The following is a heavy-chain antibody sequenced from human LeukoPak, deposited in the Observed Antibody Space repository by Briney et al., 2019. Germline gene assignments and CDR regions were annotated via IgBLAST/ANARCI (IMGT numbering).Heavy chain of an antibody. D-gene: IGHD2-2*01. V-gene: IGHV3-74*01. CDR3: ARDRDIVVVPAAIFSGPYYYYYGMDV. CDR2: INSDGSST. J-gene: IGHJ6*04. CDR1: GFTFSSYW. Sequence: GGSLRLSCVASGFTFSSYWMHWVRQAPGKGLVWVSRINSDGSSTSYADSVKGRFTISRDNAKNTLYLQMNSLRAEDTAVYYCARDRDIVVVPAAIFSGPYYYYYGMDVWGKGTTVTVSS.